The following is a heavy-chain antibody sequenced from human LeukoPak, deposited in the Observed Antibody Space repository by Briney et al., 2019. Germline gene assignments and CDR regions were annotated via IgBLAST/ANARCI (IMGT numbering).Heavy chain of an antibody. D-gene: IGHD3-22*01. Sequence: ASVKVSCKASGYTFTSYYVHWVRQAPGQGPEWMGIINPSGGATRYAQKFQGRVTMIRDMSTSTVYMDLSSLRSDDTALYYCARDRDRSGSDLFDYWGQGTLVTVSS. CDR2: INPSGGAT. CDR1: GYTFTSYY. CDR3: ARDRDRSGSDLFDY. J-gene: IGHJ4*02. V-gene: IGHV1-46*01.